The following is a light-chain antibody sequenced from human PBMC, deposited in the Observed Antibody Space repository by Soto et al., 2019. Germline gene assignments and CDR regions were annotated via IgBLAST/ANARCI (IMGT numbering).Light chain of an antibody. CDR2: AAS. J-gene: IGKJ1*01. V-gene: IGKV1-9*01. CDR1: QGISTY. Sequence: DIQLTQSPSFLSASVGDRVTITCRASQGISTYLAWYQQKPGKAPKLLIYAASTLQSGVPSRFSGSGSGTAFTLTISSLQPEDFATYYCQQLNRYPLTFGQGTKVEIK. CDR3: QQLNRYPLT.